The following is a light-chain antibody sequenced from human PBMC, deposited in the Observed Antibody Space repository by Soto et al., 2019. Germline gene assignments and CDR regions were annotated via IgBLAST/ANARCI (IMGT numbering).Light chain of an antibody. CDR1: QSLLHSNGYNY. J-gene: IGKJ1*01. CDR2: LGS. CDR3: MQALQTPST. V-gene: IGKV2-28*01. Sequence: DIVMTQSPLTLPVTPGEPASIYCRSSQSLLHSNGYNYLHWYLQKPGQSPQLLIYLGSNRASGVPDRFSGSGSGTDFTLKISRVEAEDVGVYYCMQALQTPSTFGQGTKVEIK.